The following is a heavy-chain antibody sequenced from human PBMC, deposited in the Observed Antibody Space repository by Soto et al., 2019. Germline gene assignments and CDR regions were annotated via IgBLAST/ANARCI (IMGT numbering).Heavy chain of an antibody. CDR3: AHYRRTCSFDY. CDR1: GFSLSTSGMG. V-gene: IGHV2-5*02. J-gene: IGHJ4*02. Sequence: QITLKESGPTLVKPTQTLTLTCTFSGFSLSTSGMGVGWIRQPPGKALEWLALIYWDDDKRYSPSLKSRLTIAKDTSKNLVVLTMTNMDPVDTATYYCAHYRRTCSFDYWGQGTLVTVSS. CDR2: IYWDDDK. D-gene: IGHD2-15*01.